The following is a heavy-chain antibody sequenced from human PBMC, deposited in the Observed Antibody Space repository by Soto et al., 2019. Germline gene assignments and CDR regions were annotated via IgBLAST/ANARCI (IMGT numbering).Heavy chain of an antibody. CDR2: ISAYNGNT. CDR3: ARNSADTSYYYYGMDV. CDR1: GYTFTSYG. Sequence: ASVKVSCKASGYTFTSYGISWVRQAPGQGLEWMGWISAYNGNTNYAQKLQGRVTMTTDTSTSTAYMELRSLRSDDTAVYYCARNSADTSYYYYGMDVWGQGTTVTVSS. V-gene: IGHV1-18*01. J-gene: IGHJ6*02. D-gene: IGHD1-26*01.